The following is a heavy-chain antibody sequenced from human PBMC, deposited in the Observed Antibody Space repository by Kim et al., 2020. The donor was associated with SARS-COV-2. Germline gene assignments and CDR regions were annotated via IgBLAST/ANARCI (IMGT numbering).Heavy chain of an antibody. J-gene: IGHJ6*02. D-gene: IGHD6-19*01. Sequence: DSVKSRFTISRDNAKNSLYLQMNSLRAEDTALYYCAKGSSGWGWYYYGMDVWGQGTTVTVSS. V-gene: IGHV3-9*01. CDR3: AKGSSGWGWYYYGMDV.